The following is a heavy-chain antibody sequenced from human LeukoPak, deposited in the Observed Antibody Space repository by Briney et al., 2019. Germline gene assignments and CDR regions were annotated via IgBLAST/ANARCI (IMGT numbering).Heavy chain of an antibody. CDR1: SDSISIYY. CDR2: IYYRTST. J-gene: IGHJ3*02. CDR3: ARAEDSSGYYFDAFDI. D-gene: IGHD3-22*01. Sequence: SQTLSFTCTVSSDSISIYYWSCIRQPPGKGLECIGYIYYRTSTNYTPSLKSRVTISVATSKNQFSLKLSSVTAAGTAVNWCARAEDSSGYYFDAFDIWGQGTMVTVSS. V-gene: IGHV4-59*01.